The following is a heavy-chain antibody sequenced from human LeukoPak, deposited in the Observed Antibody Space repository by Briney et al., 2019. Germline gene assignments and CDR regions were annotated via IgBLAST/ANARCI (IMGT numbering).Heavy chain of an antibody. CDR1: GFTVSSNY. J-gene: IGHJ5*02. Sequence: GGSLRLSRAASGFTVSSNYMTWVRPAPGTGLQSDSGIYSGGSTYYADSVKGRFTISRDNSKLTLYLQMNSLRVEDTAVYYCARVAGQQLLNWFDPGGQGTLVIVSS. CDR3: ARVAGQQLLNWFDP. D-gene: IGHD6-13*01. CDR2: IYSGGST. V-gene: IGHV3-66*01.